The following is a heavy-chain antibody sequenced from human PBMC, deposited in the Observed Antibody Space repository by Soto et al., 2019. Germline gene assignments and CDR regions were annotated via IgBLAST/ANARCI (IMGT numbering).Heavy chain of an antibody. V-gene: IGHV3-23*01. CDR2: ITNGGLNT. Sequence: GWSLRLSCAASGFSFSRYAMGWIRQTPGTGLEWVAYITNGGLNTDSADSVKGRFTISRDNSKGMLYLQMNSLRAEDTALYFCAKGSASGSPYYFDFWGQVTPLTVSS. D-gene: IGHD6-25*01. CDR3: AKGSASGSPYYFDF. CDR1: GFSFSRYA. J-gene: IGHJ4*02.